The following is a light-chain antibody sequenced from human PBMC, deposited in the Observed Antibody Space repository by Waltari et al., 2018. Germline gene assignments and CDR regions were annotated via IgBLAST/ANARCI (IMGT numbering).Light chain of an antibody. CDR2: KVS. CDR3: MQGTHWPPYT. J-gene: IGKJ2*01. Sequence: DVVMTKSPLSLPVTLGQPASISCRSSQSLVYSDGNTYLNWFQQRPGQSPRRLMFKVSNRDSGVPGRFSGSGSGTDLTLKISRVEAEDVGVYYCMQGTHWPPYTFGQGTKLEIK. CDR1: QSLVYSDGNTY. V-gene: IGKV2-30*01.